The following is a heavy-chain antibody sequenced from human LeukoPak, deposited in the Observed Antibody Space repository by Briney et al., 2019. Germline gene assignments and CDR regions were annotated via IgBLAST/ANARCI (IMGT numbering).Heavy chain of an antibody. CDR2: TSYDGSNK. V-gene: IGHV3-30*04. CDR1: GFTFSSYA. CDR3: ARVHPYCSSTSCYDYYYYGMDV. Sequence: PGGSLRLSCAASGFTFSSYAMSWVRQAPGKGLEWVAVTSYDGSNKYYADSVKGRFTISRDNSKNTLYQQMNSLRAEDTAVYYCARVHPYCSSTSCYDYYYYGMDVWGQGTTVTVSS. D-gene: IGHD2-2*01. J-gene: IGHJ6*02.